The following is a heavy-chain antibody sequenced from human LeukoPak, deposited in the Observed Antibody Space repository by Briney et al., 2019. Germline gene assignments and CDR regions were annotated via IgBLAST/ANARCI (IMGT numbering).Heavy chain of an antibody. V-gene: IGHV1-46*01. Sequence: ASVTVSCKASGYTFTSYYMHWVRQAPGQGLEWMGIINPSGGSTSYAQKFQGRVTMTRDTSTSTVYMELSSLRSEDTAVYYCARDRVVGLAPFDPWGQGTLVTVFS. CDR2: INPSGGST. J-gene: IGHJ5*02. CDR1: GYTFTSYY. CDR3: ARDRVVGLAPFDP. D-gene: IGHD2-15*01.